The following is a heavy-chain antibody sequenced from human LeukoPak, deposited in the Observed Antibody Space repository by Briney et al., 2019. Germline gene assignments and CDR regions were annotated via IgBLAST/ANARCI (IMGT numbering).Heavy chain of an antibody. V-gene: IGHV3-9*01. CDR3: AKGSAAGIRNWFDP. D-gene: IGHD6-13*01. Sequence: GGSLRLSCAASGFTFDDYAMHWVRQAPGKGLERVSGISWNSGSIGYADSVKGRFTISRDNAKNSLYLQMNSLRAEDTALYYCAKGSAAGIRNWFDPWGQGTLVTVSS. CDR2: ISWNSGSI. CDR1: GFTFDDYA. J-gene: IGHJ5*02.